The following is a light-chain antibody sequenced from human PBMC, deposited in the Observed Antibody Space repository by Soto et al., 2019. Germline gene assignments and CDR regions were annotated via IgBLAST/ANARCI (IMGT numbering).Light chain of an antibody. V-gene: IGLV1-44*01. CDR2: NNN. Sequence: QAVVTQPPSASGTPGQRVTISCSGSSSNIGSNTVNWYQQHPGTAPKLLIYNNNQRPSGVPDRFSGSKSGTSASLAISGLQSEDEADYYCAAWDDSLNGLVFGTGTEVTVL. J-gene: IGLJ1*01. CDR1: SSNIGSNT. CDR3: AAWDDSLNGLV.